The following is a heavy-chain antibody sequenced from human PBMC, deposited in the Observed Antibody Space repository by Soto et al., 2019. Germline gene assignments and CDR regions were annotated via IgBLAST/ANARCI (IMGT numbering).Heavy chain of an antibody. V-gene: IGHV3-21*01. J-gene: IGHJ6*02. CDR1: GFTFSSYS. CDR3: ARDYYGSGSTTYYYGMDV. D-gene: IGHD3-10*01. Sequence: EVQLVESGGGLVKPGGSLRLSCAASGFTFSSYSMNWVRQAPGKGLEWVSSISSSSSYIYYADSVKGRFTISRDNAKNSLYLQMNSLRAEDTAVYYCARDYYGSGSTTYYYGMDVWGQGTTVTVSS. CDR2: ISSSSSYI.